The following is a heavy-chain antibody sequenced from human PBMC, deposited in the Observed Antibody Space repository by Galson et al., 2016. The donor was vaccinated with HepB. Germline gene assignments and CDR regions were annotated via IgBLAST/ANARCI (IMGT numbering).Heavy chain of an antibody. CDR2: ISHDGTNQ. D-gene: IGHD3-10*01. CDR3: AKFWGYGSGTYYNFPAGSYSFGLDV. CDR1: EFTVSDHY. V-gene: IGHV3-30*18. Sequence: SLRLSCAASEFTVSDHYIDWVRQAPGKGLEWVAVISHDGTNQDYADSVKGRYTISRDNSNNTLSLQMNSLRAEDTAVYFCAKFWGYGSGTYYNFPAGSYSFGLDVWGQGTTVTVSS. J-gene: IGHJ6*02.